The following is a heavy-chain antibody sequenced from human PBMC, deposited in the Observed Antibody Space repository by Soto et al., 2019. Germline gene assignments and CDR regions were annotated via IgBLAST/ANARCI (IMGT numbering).Heavy chain of an antibody. CDR3: ASDWHCDGGNCPMGGFDM. J-gene: IGHJ3*02. CDR2: IYPGNSNT. D-gene: IGHD2-15*01. CDR1: GDGFSIHW. Sequence: PWEPLKISCNGSGDGFSIHWLAWLRHMPGKGLEWVGIIYPGNSNTMYSPSFQGQVTISADTALSTTYLQWDTLKHSDTAIYFCASDWHCDGGNCPMGGFDMWGQGTMDTVSS. V-gene: IGHV5-51*01.